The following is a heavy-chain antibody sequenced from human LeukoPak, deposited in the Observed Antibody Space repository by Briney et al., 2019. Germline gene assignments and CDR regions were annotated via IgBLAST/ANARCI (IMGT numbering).Heavy chain of an antibody. Sequence: SETLSLTCAVYGGSFSGYYWSWIRQPPGKGLEWIGEINHSGSTNYNPSLKSRVTISVDTSKNQFSLKLSSVTAADTAVYYCARENYYGSGSYLRILLNYGMDVWGQGTTVTVSS. CDR2: INHSGST. V-gene: IGHV4-34*01. CDR3: ARENYYGSGSYLRILLNYGMDV. J-gene: IGHJ6*02. CDR1: GGSFSGYY. D-gene: IGHD3-10*01.